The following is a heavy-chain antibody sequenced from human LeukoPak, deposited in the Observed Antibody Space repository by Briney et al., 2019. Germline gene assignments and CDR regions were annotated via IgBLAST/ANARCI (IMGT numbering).Heavy chain of an antibody. Sequence: ASVKVSCKVSGYTLTELSMHWVRQAPGKGLEWMGGFDPEDGETIYAQKFQGRVTMTEDTSTDTAYMELSSLRSEDTTVYYCATGLGITICGVAKYGMDVWGQGTTVTVSS. V-gene: IGHV1-24*01. CDR2: FDPEDGET. D-gene: IGHD3-3*01. CDR1: GYTLTELS. J-gene: IGHJ6*02. CDR3: ATGLGITICGVAKYGMDV.